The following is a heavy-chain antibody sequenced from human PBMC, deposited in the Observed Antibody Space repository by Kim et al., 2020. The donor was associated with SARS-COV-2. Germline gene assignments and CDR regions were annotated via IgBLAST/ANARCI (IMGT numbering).Heavy chain of an antibody. Sequence: SQTLSLTCAISGDSVSSNSATWNWIRQSPSRGLEWLGRTYYRSRWYDDYAVSVKSRITINPDTSKNQFSLQLNSVTPEDTAVYYCARAWYPSSSWGRDHYSYYLDVWGKGTTVTVSS. J-gene: IGHJ6*03. D-gene: IGHD6-6*01. V-gene: IGHV6-1*01. CDR2: TYYRSRWYD. CDR1: GDSVSSNSAT. CDR3: ARAWYPSSSWGRDHYSYYLDV.